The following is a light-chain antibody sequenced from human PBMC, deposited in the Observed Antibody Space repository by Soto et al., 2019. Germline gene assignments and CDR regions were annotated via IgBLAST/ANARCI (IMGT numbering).Light chain of an antibody. Sequence: DIVMTQSPESLAVSLGEMATINCKSSQNLFYTSNEKNYLAWYQQRPGQPPKLLIYWASTRESGVPDRFSGSGSGTDFTLTISSLQAEDMAIYYCQQYSIAPYSFGQGTKLEIK. CDR3: QQYSIAPYS. CDR2: WAS. J-gene: IGKJ2*03. CDR1: QNLFYTSNEKNY. V-gene: IGKV4-1*01.